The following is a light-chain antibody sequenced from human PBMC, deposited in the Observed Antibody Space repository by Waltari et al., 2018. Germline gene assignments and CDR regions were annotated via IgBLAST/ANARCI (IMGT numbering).Light chain of an antibody. CDR1: QSIRRTV. CDR3: QHYLRLPVT. CDR2: AAS. V-gene: IGKV3-20*01. Sequence: SCRASQSIRRTVVWYQKKPGQAPRLLIYAASTRATGIPDRFSGSGSGTDFSLTISRLEPEDFAVYYCQHYLRLPVTFGQGTKVEIK. J-gene: IGKJ1*01.